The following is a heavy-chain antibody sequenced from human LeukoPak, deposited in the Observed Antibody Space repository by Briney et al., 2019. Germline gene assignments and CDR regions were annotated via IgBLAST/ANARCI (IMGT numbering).Heavy chain of an antibody. J-gene: IGHJ3*02. CDR1: GYSLSDIS. CDR2: FDPEEGEHGDT. D-gene: IGHD1-1*01. Sequence: GASVTVSFRVSGYSLSDISIHWVRHVHGKGHEWMGGFDPEEGEHGDTIYAQKFEGRLTLTEDTATDTAYMELVSLTSADTAVYYCATDRLEIYALHIWGQGTVVTVSS. V-gene: IGHV1-24*01. CDR3: ATDRLEIYALHI.